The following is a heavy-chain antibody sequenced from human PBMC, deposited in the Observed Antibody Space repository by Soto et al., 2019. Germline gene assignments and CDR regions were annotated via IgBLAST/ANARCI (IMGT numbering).Heavy chain of an antibody. J-gene: IGHJ4*02. Sequence: EVHLLESGGGLVQPGGSLRLSCTASGFPFGNYAMYWVRQAPGKGLEWVSGISGGGDGTNYADSVKGRFTVSRDNSRKPMYFEMNSPRAGDTAVIYLAKGPRTPLRLWGQGNPV. V-gene: IGHV3-23*01. CDR3: AKGPRTPLRL. CDR2: ISGGGDGT. CDR1: GFPFGNYA. D-gene: IGHD2-15*01.